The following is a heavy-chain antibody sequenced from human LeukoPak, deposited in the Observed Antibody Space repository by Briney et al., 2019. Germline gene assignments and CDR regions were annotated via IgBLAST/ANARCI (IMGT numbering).Heavy chain of an antibody. CDR2: ISCSGSTI. V-gene: IGHV3-11*01. CDR3: AKDRGVVVVPAPAYGMDV. J-gene: IGHJ6*02. Sequence: GGSLRLSCAASGFTFSDYYMSWIRQAPGKGLEWVSYISCSGSTIYYPDSVKGRFTISRDNAKNSLYLQMNRLRAEDTAVYYCAKDRGVVVVPAPAYGMDVWGQETTVTVSS. D-gene: IGHD2-2*01. CDR1: GFTFSDYY.